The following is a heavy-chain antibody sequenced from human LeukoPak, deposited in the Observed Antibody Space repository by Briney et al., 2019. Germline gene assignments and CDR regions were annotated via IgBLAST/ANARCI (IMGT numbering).Heavy chain of an antibody. V-gene: IGHV3-48*03. Sequence: PGGSLRLSCSASGFTFSSYEMNWVRQAPGKGLERVSYISGTGSTRYYADSVKGRFTISRDNAKNSLYLQMNSLRAEDTALYYCARAYGSGRRWFDPWGQGTLVTVSS. CDR2: ISGTGSTR. CDR3: ARAYGSGRRWFDP. J-gene: IGHJ5*02. D-gene: IGHD3-10*01. CDR1: GFTFSSYE.